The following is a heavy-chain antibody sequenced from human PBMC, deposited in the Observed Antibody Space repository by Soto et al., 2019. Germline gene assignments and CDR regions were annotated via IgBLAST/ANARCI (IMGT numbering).Heavy chain of an antibody. D-gene: IGHD3-10*01. CDR1: GFTFSSYA. CDR3: AKRGSGSYFDY. Sequence: EVQLLESGGGLVQPGGSLRLSCAASGFTFSSYAMRWVRQAPGKGLEWVSAISGSGGSTYYADSVKGRFTISRDNSKKTLYLQMNSLRAEDTGVYYCAKRGSGSYFDYWGQGTLVTVSS. J-gene: IGHJ4*02. CDR2: ISGSGGST. V-gene: IGHV3-23*01.